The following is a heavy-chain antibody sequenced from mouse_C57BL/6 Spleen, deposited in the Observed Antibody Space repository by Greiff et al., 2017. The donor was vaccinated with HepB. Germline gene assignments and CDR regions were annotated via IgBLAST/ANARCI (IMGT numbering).Heavy chain of an antibody. D-gene: IGHD3-2*02. V-gene: IGHV1-52*01. CDR3: ARTAQATVYYAMDY. J-gene: IGHJ4*01. Sequence: QVQLKQPGAELVRPGSSVKLSCKASGYTFTSYWMHWVKQRPIQGLEWIGNIDPSDSETHYNQKFKDKATLTVDKSSSTAYMQLSSLTSEDSAVYYCARTAQATVYYAMDYWGQGTSVTVSS. CDR2: IDPSDSET. CDR1: GYTFTSYW.